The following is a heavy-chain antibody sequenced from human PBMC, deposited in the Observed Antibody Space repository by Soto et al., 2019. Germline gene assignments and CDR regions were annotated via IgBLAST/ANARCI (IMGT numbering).Heavy chain of an antibody. Sequence: QVQLQESGPGLVKPSQTLSLTCTVSGGSISSGGCFWSWIRQHPGKGLEWIGFIYYSGSTYYNPPLKSPVTISVDTSKNQISLKLSSTTAADTAVNYWAREGAAPYYCYGMGVWGQGTTVTGSS. V-gene: IGHV4-31*01. CDR3: AREGAAPYYCYGMGV. CDR2: IYYSGST. CDR1: GGSISSGGCF. D-gene: IGHD6-6*01. J-gene: IGHJ6*02.